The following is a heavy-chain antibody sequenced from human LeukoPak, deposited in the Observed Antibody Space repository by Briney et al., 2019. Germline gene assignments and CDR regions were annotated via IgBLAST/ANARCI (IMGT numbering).Heavy chain of an antibody. J-gene: IGHJ6*03. CDR1: AGSISNYY. D-gene: IGHD1-14*01. CDR2: IYYIGST. Sequence: SETLSLTCTVSAGSISNYYWSWIRQPPEKGLEWIGYIYYIGSTNYNPSLKSRVTLSVDTSKNQFSLKLTSVTAADTAVYYCARARFNQAYYYMDVWGKGTTVTVSS. V-gene: IGHV4-59*01. CDR3: ARARFNQAYYYMDV.